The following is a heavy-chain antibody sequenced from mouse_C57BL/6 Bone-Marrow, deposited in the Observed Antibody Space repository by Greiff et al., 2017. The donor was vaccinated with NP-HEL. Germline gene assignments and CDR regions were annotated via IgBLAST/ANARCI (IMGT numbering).Heavy chain of an antibody. CDR1: GFTFSSYG. CDR2: ISSGGSYT. V-gene: IGHV5-6*01. CDR3: ARLHDYDWYFDV. D-gene: IGHD2-4*01. Sequence: EVMLVESGGDLVKPGGSLKLSCAASGFTFSSYGMSWVRQTPDKRLEWVATISSGGSYTYYPDSGKGRFTISRDNAKNTLYLQMSSLKSEDTAMYYCARLHDYDWYFDVWGTGTTVTVSS. J-gene: IGHJ1*03.